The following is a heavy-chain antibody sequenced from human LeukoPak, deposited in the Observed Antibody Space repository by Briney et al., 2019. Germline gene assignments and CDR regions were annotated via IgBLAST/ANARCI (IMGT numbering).Heavy chain of an antibody. CDR1: GYTFTSYG. CDR3: ARDRPGVVVPAAKAFDI. V-gene: IGHV1-18*01. Sequence: ASVKVSCKASGYTFTSYGISWVRQAPGQGLEWMGWISAYNGNTNYAQKLQGRVTMTTDTSTSTAYMELRSLRSDDTAVYYCARDRPGVVVPAAKAFDIWGQGTMVTVSS. J-gene: IGHJ3*02. D-gene: IGHD2-2*01. CDR2: ISAYNGNT.